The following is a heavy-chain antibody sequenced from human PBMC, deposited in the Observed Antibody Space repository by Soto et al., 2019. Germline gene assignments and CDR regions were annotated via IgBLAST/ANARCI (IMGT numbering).Heavy chain of an antibody. D-gene: IGHD3-3*01. V-gene: IGHV1-18*01. CDR3: ARVPRWQDDFLDTWFDP. J-gene: IGHJ5*02. CDR2: ISAYNGNT. CDR1: GYTFTSYG. Sequence: QVQLVQSGAEVKKPGASVKVSCKASGYTFTSYGISWVRQAPGQGLEWMGWISAYNGNTNYARKLQGRVTLTTDISTDTAAMELRSLRCDDTAVYYCARVPRWQDDFLDTWFDPWGQGTLVTVSS.